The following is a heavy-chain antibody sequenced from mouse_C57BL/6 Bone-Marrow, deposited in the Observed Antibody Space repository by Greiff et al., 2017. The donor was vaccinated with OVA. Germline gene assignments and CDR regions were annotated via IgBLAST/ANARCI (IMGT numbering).Heavy chain of an antibody. D-gene: IGHD1-1*01. Sequence: EVKLMESGPGLVKPSQSLSLTCSVTGYSITSGYYWNWIRQFPGNKLEWMGYISYDGSNNYNPSLKNRISITRDTSKNQFFLKLNSVTTEDTATYYCARDQKVYYYGSLDYWGQGTTLTVSS. J-gene: IGHJ2*01. V-gene: IGHV3-6*01. CDR1: GYSITSGYY. CDR2: ISYDGSN. CDR3: ARDQKVYYYGSLDY.